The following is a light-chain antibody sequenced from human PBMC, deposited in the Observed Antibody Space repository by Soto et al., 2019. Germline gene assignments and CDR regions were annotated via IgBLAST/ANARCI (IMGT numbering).Light chain of an antibody. CDR1: QSVSSY. V-gene: IGKV3-11*01. Sequence: EIVLTQSPATLSLSPGERATLSCRASQSVSSYLAWYQQKPGQAPRLLIYDASNRATGIPARFSGSGYGTDFTLTISSPEPEDFAVYYCQQRSNWPHTFGQGTKVEIK. J-gene: IGKJ1*01. CDR3: QQRSNWPHT. CDR2: DAS.